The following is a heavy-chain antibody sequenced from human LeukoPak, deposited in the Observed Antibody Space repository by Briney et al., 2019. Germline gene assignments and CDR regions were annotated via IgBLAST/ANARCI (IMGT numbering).Heavy chain of an antibody. V-gene: IGHV3-23*01. Sequence: ETLSLTCTVSGGSISTSSYYLGWIRQPPGKGLEWVSAISGSGGSTYYADSVKGRFTISRDNSKNTLYLQMNSLRAEDTAVYYCAKEEWIQLWPHYYYYGMDVWGQGTTVTVSS. J-gene: IGHJ6*02. CDR3: AKEEWIQLWPHYYYYGMDV. CDR1: GGSISTSSYY. CDR2: ISGSGGST. D-gene: IGHD5-18*01.